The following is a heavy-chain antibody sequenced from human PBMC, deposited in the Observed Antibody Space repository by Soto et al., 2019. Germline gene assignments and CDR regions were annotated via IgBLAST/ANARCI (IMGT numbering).Heavy chain of an antibody. V-gene: IGHV4-4*07. CDR1: GGSISSCY. CDR2: IYTSGSI. CDR3: ARDGVPKYQLLNPRYYYYGMDV. Sequence: QVQLQESGPGLAKPSETLSLTCTVSGGSISSCYWRCIRQPAGTGLVWIGRIYTSGSINYNPSLKSRVPMSVPTSKNEFSLKLSPVTAVDTAVYYCARDGVPKYQLLNPRYYYYGMDVWGQGTTVTVSS. D-gene: IGHD2-2*02. J-gene: IGHJ6*02.